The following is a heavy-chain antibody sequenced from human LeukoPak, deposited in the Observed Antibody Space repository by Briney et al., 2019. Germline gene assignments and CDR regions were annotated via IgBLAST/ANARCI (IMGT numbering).Heavy chain of an antibody. V-gene: IGHV3-9*01. CDR3: AKDISYGSGSYGFDY. CDR1: GFTFDDYA. D-gene: IGHD3-10*01. CDR2: ISWNSGSI. J-gene: IGHJ4*02. Sequence: GRSLRLSCAASGFTFDDYAMHWVRHAPGKGLEWVSGISWNSGSIGYADSVKGRFTISRDNAKNSLYLQMNSLRAEDTALYYCAKDISYGSGSYGFDYWGQGTLVTVSS.